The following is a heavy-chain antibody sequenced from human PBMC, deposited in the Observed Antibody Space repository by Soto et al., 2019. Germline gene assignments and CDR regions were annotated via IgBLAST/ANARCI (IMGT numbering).Heavy chain of an antibody. D-gene: IGHD2-15*01. CDR1: GGSFSGYY. J-gene: IGHJ4*02. Sequence: SETLSLTCAVYGGSFSGYYWSWIRQPPGKGLEWIGEINHSGSTNYNPTLKSRVTISVDTHKNQFSLKLSSVTAADTAVYYCARACSGGSCFDYWGQGTLVTVSS. CDR3: ARACSGGSCFDY. V-gene: IGHV4-34*01. CDR2: INHSGST.